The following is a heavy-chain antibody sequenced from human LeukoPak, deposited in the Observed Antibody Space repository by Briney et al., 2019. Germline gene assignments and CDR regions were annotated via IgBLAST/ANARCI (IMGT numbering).Heavy chain of an antibody. J-gene: IGHJ4*02. CDR1: GFSFSSFA. Sequence: GGSLRLSCATSGFSFSSFAMTWVRQAPGKGLEWVSALSGSGGSTYYADSVEGRFTISRDNSKNTLFLQMSSLRAEDTAVYYCANRTSGFCSSISCYGHDFWGQGTLVTVSS. CDR2: LSGSGGST. D-gene: IGHD2-2*03. V-gene: IGHV3-23*01. CDR3: ANRTSGFCSSISCYGHDF.